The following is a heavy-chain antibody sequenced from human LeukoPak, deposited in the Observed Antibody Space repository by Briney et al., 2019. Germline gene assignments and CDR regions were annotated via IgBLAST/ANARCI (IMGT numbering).Heavy chain of an antibody. CDR3: ARDTDPGRTTVTFDY. CDR2: ISYDGSNK. CDR1: GFTFSSYG. D-gene: IGHD4-17*01. Sequence: GGSLRLSCAASGFTFSSYGMHWVRQAPGKGLEWVAVISYDGSNKYYADSVKGRFTTSRDNSKNTLYLQMNSLRAEDTAVYYCARDTDPGRTTVTFDYWGQGTLVTVSS. J-gene: IGHJ4*02. V-gene: IGHV3-30*03.